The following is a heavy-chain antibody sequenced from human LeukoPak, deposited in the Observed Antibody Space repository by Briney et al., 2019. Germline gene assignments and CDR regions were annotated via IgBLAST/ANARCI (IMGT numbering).Heavy chain of an antibody. J-gene: IGHJ4*02. Sequence: GGSLRLSCAASGFTFSSYSMNWVRQAPGKGLEWVSSISSSSYIYYADSVKGRFTISRDNAKNSLYLQMNSLRAEDTAVYYCARDRVSSGWYDYWGQGTLVIVSS. CDR2: ISSSSYI. D-gene: IGHD6-19*01. V-gene: IGHV3-21*01. CDR3: ARDRVSSGWYDY. CDR1: GFTFSSYS.